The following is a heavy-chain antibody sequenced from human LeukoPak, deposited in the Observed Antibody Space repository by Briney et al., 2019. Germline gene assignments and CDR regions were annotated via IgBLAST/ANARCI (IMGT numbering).Heavy chain of an antibody. D-gene: IGHD3-22*01. CDR3: ARGNYEGGTFDY. CDR2: INHSGST. CDR1: GGSFSGYY. J-gene: IGHJ4*02. Sequence: SETLSLTCAVYGGSFSGYYWSWIRQPPGKGLEWIGEINHSGSTNYNPSLKSRVTISVDTSKNQFSLKLSSVTAADTAVYYCARGNYEGGTFDYWGQGTLVTVSS. V-gene: IGHV4-34*01.